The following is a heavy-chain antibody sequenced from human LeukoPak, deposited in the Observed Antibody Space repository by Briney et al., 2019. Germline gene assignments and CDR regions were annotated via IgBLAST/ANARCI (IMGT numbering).Heavy chain of an antibody. Sequence: GGSLRLSCAASGFTFSSYWMHWVRQAPGKGLVWVAVIWFDGSYTYYADSVKGRFTISRDNSKNTLYLQMNSLRAEDTAVYYCARGLYYGSGSPIDYWGQGTLVTVSS. CDR2: IWFDGSYT. J-gene: IGHJ4*02. D-gene: IGHD3-10*01. CDR3: ARGLYYGSGSPIDY. V-gene: IGHV3-33*08. CDR1: GFTFSSYW.